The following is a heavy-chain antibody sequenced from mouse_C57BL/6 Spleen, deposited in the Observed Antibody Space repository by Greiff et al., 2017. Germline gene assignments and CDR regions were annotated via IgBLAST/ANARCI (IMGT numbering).Heavy chain of an antibody. CDR2: ISSGGSYT. CDR3: ARQEDSSGWFAY. D-gene: IGHD3-2*02. Sequence: VQLKESGGDLVKPGGSLKLSCAASGFTFSSYGMSWVRQTPDKRLEWVATISSGGSYTYYPDSVKGRFTISRDNAKNTLYLQMSSLKSEDTAMYYCARQEDSSGWFAYWGQGTLVTVSA. CDR1: GFTFSSYG. J-gene: IGHJ3*01. V-gene: IGHV5-6*01.